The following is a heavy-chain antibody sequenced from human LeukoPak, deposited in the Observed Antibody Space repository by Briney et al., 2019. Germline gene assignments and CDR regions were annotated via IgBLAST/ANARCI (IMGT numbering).Heavy chain of an antibody. D-gene: IGHD1-26*01. J-gene: IGHJ4*02. CDR2: IYTSGST. Sequence: SETLSLTCTVSGGSISGYYWSWIRQPPGKGLELIGRIYTSGSTYYIATLKSRVGVSVATSKKQCSLKMSSVTAADTAVFYCARENSGSYREVYYWGQGTLVTVSS. V-gene: IGHV4-4*07. CDR1: GGSISGYY. CDR3: ARENSGSYREVYY.